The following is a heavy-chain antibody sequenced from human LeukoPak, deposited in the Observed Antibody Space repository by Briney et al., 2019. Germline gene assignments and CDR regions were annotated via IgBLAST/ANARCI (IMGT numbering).Heavy chain of an antibody. Sequence: GGSLRLSCAASGFTFSSYAMSWVRQAPGKGLEWVSAISGSGGSTYYADSVKGRFTISRENAKNSLYLQMNSLRAGDTAVYYCARTSPVLPHAFDIWGQGTMVTVSS. J-gene: IGHJ3*02. CDR3: ARTSPVLPHAFDI. CDR1: GFTFSSYA. D-gene: IGHD3-10*01. CDR2: ISGSGGST. V-gene: IGHV3-23*01.